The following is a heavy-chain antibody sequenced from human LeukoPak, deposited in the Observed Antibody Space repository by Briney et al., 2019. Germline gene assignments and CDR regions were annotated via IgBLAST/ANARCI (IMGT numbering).Heavy chain of an antibody. J-gene: IGHJ4*02. CDR1: GFTFSSYA. CDR2: ISGGGGVT. Sequence: GGSLRLSCAASGFTFSSYAMSWVRQAPGKGLEWVSAISGGGGVTDNADSVKGRFTVSRDNSKNTLYLQMNSLRVEDTAVYYCARRYFDYWGQGTLVTVSS. V-gene: IGHV3-23*01. CDR3: ARRYFDY.